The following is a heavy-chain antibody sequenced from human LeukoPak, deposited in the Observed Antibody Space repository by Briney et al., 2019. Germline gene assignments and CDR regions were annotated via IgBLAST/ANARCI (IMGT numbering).Heavy chain of an antibody. CDR2: ISCDESKK. J-gene: IGHJ6*02. CDR1: GFTFSSYH. Sequence: GMSLRLSCAASGFTFSSYHMHWLRQAPGKGLEGVTVISCDESKKYHADSVKGRFTIARDNSKNTLYLQMNSLRAEDTAVYYCAKRGACSSTSCYIYGMDVWGQGTTVTVSS. D-gene: IGHD2-2*02. CDR3: AKRGACSSTSCYIYGMDV. V-gene: IGHV3-30*18.